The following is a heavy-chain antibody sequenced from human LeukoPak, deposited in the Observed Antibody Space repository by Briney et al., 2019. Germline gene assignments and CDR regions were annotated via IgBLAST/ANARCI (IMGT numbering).Heavy chain of an antibody. CDR2: INHSGST. D-gene: IGHD3-3*02. V-gene: IGHV4-34*01. CDR3: ARGQRAPHFRY. Sequence: KPSETLSLTCAVYGGSFSGYYWSWIRQPPGKGLEWIGEINHSGSTNYNPSLKSRVTISVDTSKNQCSLKLSSVTAADTAVYYCARGQRAPHFRYWGQGTLVTVSS. CDR1: GGSFSGYY. J-gene: IGHJ4*02.